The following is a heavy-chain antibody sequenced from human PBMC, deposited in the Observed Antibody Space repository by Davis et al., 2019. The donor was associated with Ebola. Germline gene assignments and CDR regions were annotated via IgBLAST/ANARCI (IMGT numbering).Heavy chain of an antibody. CDR2: IYYSRST. CDR3: ARGRKRGYCSGGSCYSGYYYYGMDV. J-gene: IGHJ6*02. V-gene: IGHV4-39*01. Sequence: SEPLSPPFPLPGAPISSYYWGCIRPPPGKGLACIGIIYYSRSTYYNPSPKSRVTISVDTSKNQFSLKLSSVTAADTAVYYCARGRKRGYCSGGSCYSGYYYYGMDVWSQGTTVTVSS. CDR1: GAPISSYY. D-gene: IGHD2-15*01.